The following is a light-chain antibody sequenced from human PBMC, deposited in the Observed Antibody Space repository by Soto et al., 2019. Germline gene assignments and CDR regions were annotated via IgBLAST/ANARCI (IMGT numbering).Light chain of an antibody. CDR1: SSDVGAYNY. Sequence: QSALTQPAYVSGSLGQSITISCSGTSSDVGAYNYVSWYQQYPGKAPKLMIYHVTDRPSGVSNRFSGSKSGNTASLTISGLQAEDEADYYCCSYTTSNTFVFGTGTKVTVL. CDR2: HVT. CDR3: CSYTTSNTFV. J-gene: IGLJ1*01. V-gene: IGLV2-14*01.